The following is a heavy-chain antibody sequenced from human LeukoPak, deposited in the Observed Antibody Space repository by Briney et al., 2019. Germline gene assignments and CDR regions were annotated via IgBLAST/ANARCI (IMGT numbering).Heavy chain of an antibody. CDR3: ASPPYDSSGQIDY. CDR2: INHSGST. CDR1: GGSFSGYY. D-gene: IGHD3-22*01. J-gene: IGHJ4*02. Sequence: RPSETLSLTCAVYGGSFSGYYWSWIRQPPGKGLEWIGEINHSGSTNYNPSLKSRVTISVDTSKNQFSLKLSSVTAADTAVYYCASPPYDSSGQIDYWGQGTLVTVSS. V-gene: IGHV4-34*01.